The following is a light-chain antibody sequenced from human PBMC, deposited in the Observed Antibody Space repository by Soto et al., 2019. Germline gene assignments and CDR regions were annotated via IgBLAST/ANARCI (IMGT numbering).Light chain of an antibody. CDR2: DVS. Sequence: TQPPDASRSPGQSGHISYTETSSDVGGYNYVSWYQQHPGKAPKLMIYDVSERPSGVPDRFSGSKSGNTASLTVSGLQAEDEADYLCSSYAGTHVVFGTGTKVT. CDR1: SSDVGGYNY. CDR3: SSYAGTHVV. V-gene: IGLV2-8*02. J-gene: IGLJ1*01.